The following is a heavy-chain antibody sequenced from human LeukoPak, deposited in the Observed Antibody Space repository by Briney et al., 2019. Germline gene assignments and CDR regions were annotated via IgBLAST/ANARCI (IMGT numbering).Heavy chain of an antibody. CDR2: IRSKVYGGTT. J-gene: IGHJ4*02. D-gene: IGHD3-9*01. CDR1: A. Sequence: AMSWVRQAPGKGLEWVGFIRSKVYGGTTEYAASVKGRFTISRDDSKSIAYLQMNSLKTEDTAVYYCARASYYDILTGYSASPIDYWGQGTLVTVSS. V-gene: IGHV3-49*04. CDR3: ARASYYDILTGYSASPIDY.